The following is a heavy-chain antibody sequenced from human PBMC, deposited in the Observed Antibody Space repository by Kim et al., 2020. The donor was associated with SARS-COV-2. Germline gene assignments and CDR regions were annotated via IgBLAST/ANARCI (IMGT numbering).Heavy chain of an antibody. Sequence: AQRFQGRDTITASESTSTAYMELSSLRSEDTAVYYCARESGYSYGYSDYWGQGTLVTVSS. CDR3: ARESGYSYGYSDY. J-gene: IGHJ4*02. D-gene: IGHD5-18*01. V-gene: IGHV1-69*01.